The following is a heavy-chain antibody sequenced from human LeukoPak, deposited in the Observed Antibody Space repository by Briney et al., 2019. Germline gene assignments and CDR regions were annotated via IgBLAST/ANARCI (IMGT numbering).Heavy chain of an antibody. CDR2: IYYSGNT. V-gene: IGHV4-59*12. D-gene: IGHD6-19*01. CDR3: ARETVAGAWDY. J-gene: IGHJ4*02. CDR1: GGSISSYY. Sequence: KPSETLSLTCTVSGGSISSYYWSWIRQPPGKGLEWIGYIYYSGNTNYNPSLKSRVTISVDTSKNQFSLKLSSVTAADTAVYYCARETVAGAWDYWGQGTLVTVSS.